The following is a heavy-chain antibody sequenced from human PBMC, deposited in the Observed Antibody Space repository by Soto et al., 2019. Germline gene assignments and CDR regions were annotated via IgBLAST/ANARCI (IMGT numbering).Heavy chain of an antibody. CDR1: GGTFSSYA. Sequence: SVKVSCKASGGTFSSYAISWVRQAPGQGLEWMGGIIPIFGTANYAQKFQGRVTITADESTSTAYMELSSLRSEDTAVYYCASSGCTNGVCYLGFDYWGQGTLVTVSS. J-gene: IGHJ4*02. V-gene: IGHV1-69*13. CDR3: ASSGCTNGVCYLGFDY. D-gene: IGHD2-8*01. CDR2: IIPIFGTA.